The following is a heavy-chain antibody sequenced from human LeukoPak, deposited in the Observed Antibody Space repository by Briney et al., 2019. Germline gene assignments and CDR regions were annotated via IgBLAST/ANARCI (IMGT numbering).Heavy chain of an antibody. J-gene: IGHJ4*02. CDR2: IKQDGSEK. V-gene: IGHV3-7*01. D-gene: IGHD3-9*01. CDR1: GFTFRSYW. CDR3: ARLPYYDVLAGTDY. Sequence: PGGPLRLSCAASGFTFRSYWMSWVRQAPGQGLEWVANIKQDGSEKYYVDSVKGRFTISRDNARNSLYLQMNSLRAEDTAVYYCARLPYYDVLAGTDYWGQGTLVTVSS.